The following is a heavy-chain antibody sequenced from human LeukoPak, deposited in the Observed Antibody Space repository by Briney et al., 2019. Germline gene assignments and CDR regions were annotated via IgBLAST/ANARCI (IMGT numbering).Heavy chain of an antibody. D-gene: IGHD1-1*01. V-gene: IGHV3-33*06. CDR1: GFTFSRYG. J-gene: IGHJ6*03. CDR2: IWYDGTDE. CDR3: AKGNGNYYYYMDV. Sequence: GGSLRLSCAASGFTFSRYGMHWVRQAPGKGLEWVAVIWYDGTDEYYADSVKGRFTISRDNSKNTLYLQMNSLRAEDTALNYCAKGNGNYYYYMDVWGKGATVTVSS.